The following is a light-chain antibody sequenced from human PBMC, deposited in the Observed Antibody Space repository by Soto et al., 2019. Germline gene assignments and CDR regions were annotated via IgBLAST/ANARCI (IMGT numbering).Light chain of an antibody. CDR2: LGS. V-gene: IGKV2-28*01. CDR1: QSLLHSNGYNY. Sequence: DIVMTQSPLSLPVTPGEPASISCRSNQSLLHSNGYNYLDWYLQKPGQSPQLLIYLGSNRASGVPDRFSGSGSGTDFTLKISKVEAEDVGIYYCMPALQTLLTFGGGTKVEIK. J-gene: IGKJ4*01. CDR3: MPALQTLLT.